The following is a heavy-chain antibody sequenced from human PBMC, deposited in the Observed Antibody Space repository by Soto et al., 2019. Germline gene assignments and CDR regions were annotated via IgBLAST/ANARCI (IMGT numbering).Heavy chain of an antibody. Sequence: PGGSLRLSCAASGFTFSNYWMTWVRQAPGKGLEWVANIQQDGSKRHYVDSVKGRFTISRDNAKNSLYLEMNSLRAEDTAVYYGGIIGADGSQIEHWGQGTLVTV. CDR2: IQQDGSKR. CDR1: GFTFSNYW. V-gene: IGHV3-7*03. J-gene: IGHJ1*01. D-gene: IGHD6-13*01. CDR3: GIIGADGSQIEH.